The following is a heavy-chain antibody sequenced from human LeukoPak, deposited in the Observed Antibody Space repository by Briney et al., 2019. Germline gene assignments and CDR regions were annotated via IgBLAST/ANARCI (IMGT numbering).Heavy chain of an antibody. CDR2: IIPIFGTA. Sequence: GSSVKVSCKASGGTFSSYAISWVRQAPGQGLEWMGGIIPIFGTANYAQKFQGRVTITADESTSTAYMELSSLRSEDTAVYYYARQWALPGSRFDYWGQGTLVTVSS. CDR3: ARQWALPGSRFDY. V-gene: IGHV1-69*01. CDR1: GGTFSSYA. J-gene: IGHJ4*02. D-gene: IGHD1-26*01.